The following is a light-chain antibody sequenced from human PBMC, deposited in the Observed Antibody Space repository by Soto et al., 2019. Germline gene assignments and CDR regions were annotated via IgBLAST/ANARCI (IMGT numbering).Light chain of an antibody. CDR1: QSVSSY. Sequence: EIVLTQSPATLSLSPGERATLSCRASQSVSSYLAWYQQKPGQAPRLLMYEASNRATGIPARFSGGGSGTDFTLTISSLEPEDFAVYYCQQRSNWPPQLTSGGWTKVDIK. CDR3: QQRSNWPPQLT. V-gene: IGKV3-11*01. CDR2: EAS. J-gene: IGKJ4*01.